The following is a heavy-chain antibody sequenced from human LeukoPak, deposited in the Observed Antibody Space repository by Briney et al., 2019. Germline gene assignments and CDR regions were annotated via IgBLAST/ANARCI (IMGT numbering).Heavy chain of an antibody. Sequence: PGGSLRLSCAASGFTFSSYAMSWVRQAPGKGRVWFSDISGSGCRTYYAESVKGRFPISRDNSKNTLYLQMNSLRAEDTAVYHCAKDGGKKGYSYGYLDVWGQGTTVTVSS. CDR1: GFTFSSYA. CDR3: AKDGGKKGYSYGYLDV. V-gene: IGHV3-23*01. D-gene: IGHD5-18*01. J-gene: IGHJ6*02. CDR2: ISGSGCRT.